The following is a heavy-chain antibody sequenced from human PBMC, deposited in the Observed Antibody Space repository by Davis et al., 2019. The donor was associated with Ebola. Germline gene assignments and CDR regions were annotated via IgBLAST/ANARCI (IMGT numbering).Heavy chain of an antibody. J-gene: IGHJ6*02. Sequence: SLKISCAASGFTFDDYAMHWVRQAPGKGLEWVSGISWNSGSIGYADSVKGRFTIFRDNAKNSLYLQMNSLRAEDTALYYCAKDAVLESHGMDVWGQGTTVTVSS. CDR2: ISWNSGSI. D-gene: IGHD3-3*01. V-gene: IGHV3-9*01. CDR1: GFTFDDYA. CDR3: AKDAVLESHGMDV.